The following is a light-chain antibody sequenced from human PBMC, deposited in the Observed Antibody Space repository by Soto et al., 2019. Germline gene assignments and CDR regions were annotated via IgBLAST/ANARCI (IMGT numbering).Light chain of an antibody. J-gene: IGKJ1*01. V-gene: IGKV3-20*01. CDR3: HQYGRSGT. Sequence: EIVWTQSPGKLRLCPGERATLSCRASQSVSNNYLAWYQQKPGQAPRLLIYGASNRATGIPDRFSGSGSGTDFTLTCSRLEPEDFPVYSFHQYGRSGTFAQGTKVDI. CDR2: GAS. CDR1: QSVSNNY.